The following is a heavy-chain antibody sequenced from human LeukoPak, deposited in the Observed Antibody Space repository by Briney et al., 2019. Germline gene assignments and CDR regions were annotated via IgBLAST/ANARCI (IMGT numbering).Heavy chain of an antibody. CDR1: GFTFSSYW. J-gene: IGHJ4*02. D-gene: IGHD3-10*01. CDR3: ARDGYASGSHDY. V-gene: IGHV3-7*04. Sequence: GGSLRLSCATSGFTFSSYWMTWVRQAPGTGLEWVANIKEDGSRQHYIDSVKGRFTISRDNAKSSLYLQMNSLRVEDSAVYYCARDGYASGSHDYWGQGTPVTVSS. CDR2: IKEDGSRQ.